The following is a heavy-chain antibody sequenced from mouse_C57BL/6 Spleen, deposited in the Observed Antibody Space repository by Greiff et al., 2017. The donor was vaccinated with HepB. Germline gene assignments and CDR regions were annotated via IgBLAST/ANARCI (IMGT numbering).Heavy chain of an antibody. J-gene: IGHJ3*01. CDR1: GFTFSSYA. CDR2: ISDGGSYT. Sequence: EVKLQESGGGLVKPGGSLKLSCAASGFTFSSYAMSWVRQTPEKRLEWVATISDGGSYTYYPDNVKGRFTISRDNAKNNLYLQMSHLKSEDTAMYYCARDDYGSSPFAYWGQGTLVTVSA. CDR3: ARDDYGSSPFAY. D-gene: IGHD1-1*01. V-gene: IGHV5-4*01.